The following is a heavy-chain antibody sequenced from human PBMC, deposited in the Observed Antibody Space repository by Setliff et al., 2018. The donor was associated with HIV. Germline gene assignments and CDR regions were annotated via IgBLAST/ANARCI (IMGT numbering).Heavy chain of an antibody. V-gene: IGHV1-2*06. CDR1: GYTFTGYY. Sequence: GASVKVSCKASGYTFTGYYMHWVRQAPGQGLEWMGRINPNSGGTNYAQKFQGRVTMTRDTSISTAYMELSRLRSDDTAVYYCARRAQGLWSGPHVGWFDPWGQGTLVTVSS. J-gene: IGHJ5*02. CDR2: INPNSGGT. CDR3: ARRAQGLWSGPHVGWFDP. D-gene: IGHD3-3*01.